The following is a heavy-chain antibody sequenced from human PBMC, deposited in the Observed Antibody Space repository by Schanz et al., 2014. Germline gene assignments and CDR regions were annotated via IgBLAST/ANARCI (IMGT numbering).Heavy chain of an antibody. D-gene: IGHD6-19*01. V-gene: IGHV3-20*04. CDR3: AASSGWHPSTDY. J-gene: IGHJ4*02. Sequence: VQLVESGGGVVQPGRSLRLSCAASGFTFENYALTWVRQVPGKGLEWVSRINWSDGGSTGYADSVRGRFTISRDNAKNSLYLEMNSLRVEDTAVYYCAASSGWHPSTDYWGQGTLVTVSS. CDR1: GFTFENYA. CDR2: INWSDGGST.